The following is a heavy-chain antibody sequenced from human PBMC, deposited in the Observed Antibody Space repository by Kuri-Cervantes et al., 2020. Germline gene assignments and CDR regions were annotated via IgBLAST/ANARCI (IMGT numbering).Heavy chain of an antibody. V-gene: IGHV3-30*03. D-gene: IGHD2-15*01. Sequence: GESLKISCAAPGFTFSNYAMHWVRQAPGKGLEWVAVISYDGSKTYYGDSVQGRFTISRDNSKNTLYLQMNSLRAEDTAVYYCARGYCSGGSCYGAFDIWGQGTMVTVSS. J-gene: IGHJ3*02. CDR2: ISYDGSKT. CDR3: ARGYCSGGSCYGAFDI. CDR1: GFTFSNYA.